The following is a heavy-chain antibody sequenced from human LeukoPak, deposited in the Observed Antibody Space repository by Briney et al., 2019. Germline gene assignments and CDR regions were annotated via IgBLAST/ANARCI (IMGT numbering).Heavy chain of an antibody. D-gene: IGHD6-13*01. CDR1: GYTFTSYY. CDR2: INPSGGST. J-gene: IGHJ5*02. CDR3: ARGSIAAAGYTWFDP. V-gene: IGHV1-46*01. Sequence: ASVKVSCKASGYTFTSYYMHWVRQAPGQGLEWMGIINPSGGSTSYAQKFQGRVTMTRNTSISTAYMELSSLRSEDTAVYYCARGSIAAAGYTWFDPWGQGTLVTVSS.